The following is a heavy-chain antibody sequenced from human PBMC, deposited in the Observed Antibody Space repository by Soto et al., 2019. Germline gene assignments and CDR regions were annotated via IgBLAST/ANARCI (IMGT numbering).Heavy chain of an antibody. V-gene: IGHV3-73*01. CDR1: GFTFSGSA. CDR2: IRSKANSYAT. CDR3: TRRSYGSGSDYYYYYMDV. J-gene: IGHJ6*03. D-gene: IGHD3-10*01. Sequence: EVQLVESGGGLVQPGGSLKLSCAASGFTFSGSAMHWVRQASGKGLEWVGRIRSKANSYATAYAASVKGRITISRDDSKNTAYLQMNSLKTEDTAVYYCTRRSYGSGSDYYYYYMDVWGKGTTVTVSS.